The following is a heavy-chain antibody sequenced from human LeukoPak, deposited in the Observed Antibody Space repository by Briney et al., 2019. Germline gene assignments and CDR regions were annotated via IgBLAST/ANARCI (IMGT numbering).Heavy chain of an antibody. Sequence: PSETLSLTCTVSGGSISIYYWSWIRQPPGEGLEWIVYIYYSGSTNYDPSLKSRVTISVDTSKNQFSLKLSTVTAADTAVYYCARHDTYYYDSSGYKHDAFDIWGQGTMVTVSS. V-gene: IGHV4-59*08. D-gene: IGHD3-22*01. J-gene: IGHJ3*02. CDR1: GGSISIYY. CDR3: ARHDTYYYDSSGYKHDAFDI. CDR2: IYYSGST.